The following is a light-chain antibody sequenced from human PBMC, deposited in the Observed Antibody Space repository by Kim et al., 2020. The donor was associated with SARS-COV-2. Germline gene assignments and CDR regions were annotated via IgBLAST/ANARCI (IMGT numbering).Light chain of an antibody. V-gene: IGKV3-20*01. CDR2: GAS. CDR1: QSVSSSY. Sequence: EIVLTQSPGTLSLSPGERATLSCRASQSVSSSYLAWYQQKPGQAPRLLIYGASSRATGIPDRFSGSGSGTDFTLTISRLEPEDFAVYYCQQYGSPPGTFGQGTKLEI. J-gene: IGKJ2*02. CDR3: QQYGSPPGT.